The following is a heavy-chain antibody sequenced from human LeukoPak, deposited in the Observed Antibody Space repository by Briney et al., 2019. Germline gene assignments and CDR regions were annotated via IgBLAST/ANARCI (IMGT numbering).Heavy chain of an antibody. V-gene: IGHV7-4-1*02. Sequence: ASVKVSCKASGYTFTSYAMNWVRQAPGQGLEWMGRINTNTGNPTYAQGFTGRFVFSLDTSVSTAYLQISSLKAEDTAVYYCARFGESNYYYYYMDVWGKGTTVTVSS. CDR3: ARFGESNYYYYYMDV. D-gene: IGHD3-10*01. J-gene: IGHJ6*03. CDR2: INTNTGNP. CDR1: GYTFTSYA.